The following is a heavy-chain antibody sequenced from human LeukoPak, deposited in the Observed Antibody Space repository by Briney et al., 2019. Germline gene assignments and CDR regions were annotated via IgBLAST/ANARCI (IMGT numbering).Heavy chain of an antibody. Sequence: GGSLRLSCAASGFTFSSYSMNWVRQAPGKGLEWVSSISSSSSYIYYADSVKGRFTISRDNAKNSLYLQMNSLRAEDTAVYYCASVDVFWSGPPPLDYYWGQGTLVTVSS. CDR2: ISSSSSYI. V-gene: IGHV3-21*01. CDR3: ASVDVFWSGPPPLDYY. CDR1: GFTFSSYS. J-gene: IGHJ4*02. D-gene: IGHD3-3*01.